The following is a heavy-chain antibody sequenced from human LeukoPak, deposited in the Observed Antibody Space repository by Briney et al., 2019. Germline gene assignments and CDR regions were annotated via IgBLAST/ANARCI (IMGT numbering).Heavy chain of an antibody. J-gene: IGHJ4*02. V-gene: IGHV3-48*03. CDR3: ARSVQWLPY. CDR1: GFTFSSYE. Sequence: GGSLRLSCVASGFTFSSYEMNWLRQSPGKGLEGVSYISGSGTTMYYADSVKGGFTISRDNAKNSLYLQMNSLRAEDTAIYYCARSVQWLPYWGQGTLVTVSS. CDR2: ISGSGTTM. D-gene: IGHD6-19*01.